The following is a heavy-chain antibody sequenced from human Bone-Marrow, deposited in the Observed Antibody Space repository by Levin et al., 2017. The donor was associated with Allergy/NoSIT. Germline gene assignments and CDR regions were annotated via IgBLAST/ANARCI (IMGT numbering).Heavy chain of an antibody. Sequence: SQTLSLTCTVSGGSISSGSYYWTWIRQPAGKGLEWIGRIYSSGSTNYKASLKSRVTISVDTSENQFSLKLSSVTAADTAVYFCAAEKYHGSGSFDAPFDFWGRGTLVTVSS. D-gene: IGHD3-10*01. CDR3: AAEKYHGSGSFDAPFDF. CDR1: GGSISSGSYY. V-gene: IGHV4-61*02. CDR2: IYSSGST. J-gene: IGHJ2*01.